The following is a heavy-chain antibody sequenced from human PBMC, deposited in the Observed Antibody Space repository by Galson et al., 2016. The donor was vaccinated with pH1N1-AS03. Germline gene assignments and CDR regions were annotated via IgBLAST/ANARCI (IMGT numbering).Heavy chain of an antibody. Sequence: SLRLSCAASGFTFSGNAMSWVRQAPGKGLEWVAIVSDSGGATFYADSVKGRFTISRANYKNTLSLQMNSLGVEDTAIYYCAKGLTIAGSTYHFDSWGQGTLVTVSS. V-gene: IGHV3-23*01. D-gene: IGHD1-20*01. J-gene: IGHJ4*02. CDR1: GFTFSGNA. CDR2: VSDSGGAT. CDR3: AKGLTIAGSTYHFDS.